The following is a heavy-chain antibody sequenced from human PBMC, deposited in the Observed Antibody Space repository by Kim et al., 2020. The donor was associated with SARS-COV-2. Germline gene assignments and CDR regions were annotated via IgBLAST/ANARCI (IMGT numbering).Heavy chain of an antibody. Sequence: GGSLRLSCAASGFPFSGAWMTWVRKAQGKGLEWIGGIKSDGTTDYPAPVKGSFTIPRDVSENTGYLQLNSLKTEDTAVYFCTADAPGMGSGEFDNWGQGT. CDR1: GFPFSGAW. CDR2: IKSDGTT. J-gene: IGHJ4*02. V-gene: IGHV3-15*01. CDR3: TADAPGMGSGEFDN.